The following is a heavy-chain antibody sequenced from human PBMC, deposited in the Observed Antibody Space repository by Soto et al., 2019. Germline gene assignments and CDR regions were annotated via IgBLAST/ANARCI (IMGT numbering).Heavy chain of an antibody. Sequence: GGSLRLSCAASGFTFSSYAMHWVRQAPGKGLEWVAVISYDGSNKYYADSVKGRFTISRDNSKNTLYLQMNSLRAEDTAVYYCARDSNYGDYLIDYWGQGTLVTVSS. CDR3: ARDSNYGDYLIDY. CDR1: GFTFSSYA. D-gene: IGHD4-17*01. V-gene: IGHV3-30-3*01. J-gene: IGHJ4*02. CDR2: ISYDGSNK.